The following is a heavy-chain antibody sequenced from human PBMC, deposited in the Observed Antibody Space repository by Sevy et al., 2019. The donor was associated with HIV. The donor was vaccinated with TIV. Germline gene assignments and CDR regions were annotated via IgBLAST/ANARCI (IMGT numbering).Heavy chain of an antibody. V-gene: IGHV3-48*01. CDR1: GFTFSSYS. J-gene: IGHJ5*02. Sequence: GGSLRLSCAASGFTFSSYSMNWVRQAPGKGLEWVSYISSSSTIYYADSVKGRFTISRDNAKNSLYLQMNSLRAEDTAVYYCAGHIVVVPAAHNWFDPWGQGTLVTVSS. CDR2: ISSSSTI. D-gene: IGHD2-2*01. CDR3: AGHIVVVPAAHNWFDP.